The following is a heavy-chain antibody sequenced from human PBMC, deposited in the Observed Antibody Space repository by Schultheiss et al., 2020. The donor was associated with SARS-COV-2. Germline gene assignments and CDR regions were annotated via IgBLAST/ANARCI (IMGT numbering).Heavy chain of an antibody. V-gene: IGHV3-21*01. CDR2: ISSSSSYI. J-gene: IGHJ6*02. CDR1: GFTFSTYS. CDR3: ASVRSSSGYYYGMDV. D-gene: IGHD6-6*01. Sequence: GGSLRLSCTASGFTFSTYSMNWVRQAPGKGLEWVSSISSSSSYIYYADSVKGRFTISRDNAKNSLYLQMNSLRAEDTAVFYCASVRSSSGYYYGMDVWGQGTTVTVSS.